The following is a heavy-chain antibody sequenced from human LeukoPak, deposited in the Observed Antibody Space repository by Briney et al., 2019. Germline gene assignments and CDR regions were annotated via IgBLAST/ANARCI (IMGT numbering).Heavy chain of an antibody. CDR2: ISYDGSNK. Sequence: PGGSLRLSCAASGFTFSSYSMNWVRQAPGKGLEWVAVISYDGSNKYYADSVKGRFTISRDNSKNTLYLQMNSLRAEDTAVYYCAKDTFTHSSGPLGLYYYYYYGMDVWGQGTTVTVSS. V-gene: IGHV3-30*18. CDR1: GFTFSSYS. D-gene: IGHD6-19*01. CDR3: AKDTFTHSSGPLGLYYYYYYGMDV. J-gene: IGHJ6*02.